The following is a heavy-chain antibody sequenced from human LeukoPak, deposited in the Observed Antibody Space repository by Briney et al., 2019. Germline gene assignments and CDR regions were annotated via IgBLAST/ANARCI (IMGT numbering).Heavy chain of an antibody. J-gene: IGHJ5*02. Sequence: GGSLRLSCAASGFTFSSYAMHWVRQAPGKGLEWVAVISYDGGITNYADSVKGRFTISRDNSKNTLYLQLNSLRAEDTAVYYCARLSGSYPWGQGTLVTVSS. CDR2: ISYDGGIT. CDR1: GFTFSSYA. D-gene: IGHD1-26*01. CDR3: ARLSGSYP. V-gene: IGHV3-30*07.